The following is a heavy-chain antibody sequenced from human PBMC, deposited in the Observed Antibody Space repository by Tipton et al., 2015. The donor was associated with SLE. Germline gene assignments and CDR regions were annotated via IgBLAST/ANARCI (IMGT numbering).Heavy chain of an antibody. J-gene: IGHJ3*02. D-gene: IGHD3-9*01. Sequence: LRLSCAASGFTFSNAWMSWVRQAPGKGLEWIGEINHSGSTNYNPSLKSRVTISVDTSKNQFSLKLSSVTAADTAVYYCARDLEYYDILTGYYNHAFDIWGQGTMVTVSS. CDR3: ARDLEYYDILTGYYNHAFDI. CDR1: GFTFSNAW. V-gene: IGHV4-34*01. CDR2: INHSGST.